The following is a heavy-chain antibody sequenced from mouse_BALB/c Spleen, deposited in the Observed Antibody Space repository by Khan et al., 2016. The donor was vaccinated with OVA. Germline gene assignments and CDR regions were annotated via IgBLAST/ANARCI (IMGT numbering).Heavy chain of an antibody. D-gene: IGHD4-1*01. CDR2: ISYSGST. Sequence: EVQLQESGPGLVKPSQSLSLTCTVTGYSITSDYAWNWIRQFPGNKLEWMGYISYSGSTTYNPSLKSRNSINRDTSKDQFFLQLKSVTSEDTATYYCASELGRYYALDYWGQVTSVTVSS. CDR3: ASELGRYYALDY. J-gene: IGHJ4*01. V-gene: IGHV3-2*02. CDR1: GYSITSDYA.